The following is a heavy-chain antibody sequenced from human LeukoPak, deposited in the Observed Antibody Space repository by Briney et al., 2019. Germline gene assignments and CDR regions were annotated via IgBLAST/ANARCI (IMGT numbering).Heavy chain of an antibody. Sequence: SVKVSCKASGGTFSSYAISWVRQAPGQGLEWMGGIIPIFGTANYAQKFQGRVTITADKSTSTAYMELSSLRSEDTAVYYCARLFGGYDWGTTGYFDYWGQGTLVTVSP. J-gene: IGHJ4*02. D-gene: IGHD5-12*01. CDR1: GGTFSSYA. CDR2: IIPIFGTA. CDR3: ARLFGGYDWGTTGYFDY. V-gene: IGHV1-69*06.